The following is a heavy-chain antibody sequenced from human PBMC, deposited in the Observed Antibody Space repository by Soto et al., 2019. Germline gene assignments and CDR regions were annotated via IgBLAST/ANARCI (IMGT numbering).Heavy chain of an antibody. CDR3: ARAYGASFDI. V-gene: IGHV5-51*01. D-gene: IGHD4-17*01. CDR2: IYPADSDT. Sequence: PGDSLKISCKGSGYIFSTNWIGWVRQMPGKGLEWMGIIYPADSDTRYSPSFQGQVTISADKSISTAYLQWSSLKASDTAMYYGARAYGASFDIWGQGTMVTVSS. J-gene: IGHJ3*02. CDR1: GYIFSTNW.